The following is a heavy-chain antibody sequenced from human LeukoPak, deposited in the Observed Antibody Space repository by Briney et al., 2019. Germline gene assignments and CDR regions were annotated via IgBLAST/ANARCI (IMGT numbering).Heavy chain of an antibody. CDR2: INHFGST. V-gene: IGHV4-34*01. Sequence: SETLSLTCAVYGGSFIGYYWSWIRQPPGKGLEWIGEINHFGSTNYNPSLKSRVTISVDTSKNQFSLKLSSVTAADTAVYYCARDSGRRSVAGTVDYWGQGTLVTVSS. D-gene: IGHD6-19*01. CDR3: ARDSGRRSVAGTVDY. CDR1: GGSFIGYY. J-gene: IGHJ4*02.